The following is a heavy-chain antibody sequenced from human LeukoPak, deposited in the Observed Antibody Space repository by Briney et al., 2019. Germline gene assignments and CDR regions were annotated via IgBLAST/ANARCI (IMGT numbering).Heavy chain of an antibody. CDR2: ISCDGSNK. V-gene: IGHV3-30-3*01. CDR1: GFTFSSYA. Sequence: PGGSLRLSCAASGFTFSSYAMHWVRQAPGKGLEWVAVISCDGSNKYYADSVKGRFTISRDNSKNTLYLQMNSLRAEDTAVYYCARDPHYYGSGSYYNLNYFDYWGQGTLVTVSS. J-gene: IGHJ4*02. D-gene: IGHD3-10*01. CDR3: ARDPHYYGSGSYYNLNYFDY.